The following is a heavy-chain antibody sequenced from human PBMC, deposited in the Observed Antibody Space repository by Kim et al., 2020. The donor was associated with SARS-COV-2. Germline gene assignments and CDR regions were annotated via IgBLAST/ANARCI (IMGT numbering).Heavy chain of an antibody. CDR3: ARHYTTGYSRSWYEVDY. Sequence: GESLKISCKGSGYSFTSYWIGWVRQMPGKGLEWMGIIYPGDSDTRYSPSFQGQVTISAAKSISTAYLQWSGLKASDTAMYYCARHYTTGYSRSWYEVDYWGQGTLVTVSS. V-gene: IGHV5-51*01. J-gene: IGHJ4*02. D-gene: IGHD6-13*01. CDR2: IYPGDSDT. CDR1: GYSFTSYW.